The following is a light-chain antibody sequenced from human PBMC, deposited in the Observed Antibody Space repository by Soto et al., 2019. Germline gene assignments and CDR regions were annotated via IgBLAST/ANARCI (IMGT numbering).Light chain of an antibody. J-gene: IGKJ5*01. CDR3: QQSYSTPIT. CDR1: QSINSY. V-gene: IGKV1-39*01. CDR2: AAS. Sequence: DIQMTQSPPSLSASVGDRVTITCRASQSINSYLNWYQQEPGKAPKFLIYAASSLQSGVPSRFSGSGSGTDFTLTISSLQPEDFATYYCQQSYSTPITFGQGTRLEIK.